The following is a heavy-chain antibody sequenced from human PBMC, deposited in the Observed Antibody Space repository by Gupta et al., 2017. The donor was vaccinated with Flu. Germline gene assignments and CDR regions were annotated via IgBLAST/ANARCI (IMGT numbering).Heavy chain of an antibody. D-gene: IGHD3-10*01. Sequence: FTFSSYAMSWVRQAPGKGLEWVSAISGSGGSTYYADSVKGRFTISRDNSKNTLYLQMNSLRAEDTAVYYGAKGLIGGYMDVGGKGTTVTVSS. CDR1: FTFSSYA. CDR2: ISGSGGST. V-gene: IGHV3-23*01. J-gene: IGHJ6*03. CDR3: AKGLIGGYMDV.